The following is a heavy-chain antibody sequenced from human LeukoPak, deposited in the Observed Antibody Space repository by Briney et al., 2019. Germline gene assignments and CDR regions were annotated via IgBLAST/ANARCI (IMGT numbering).Heavy chain of an antibody. Sequence: ASVKVSCRASGYTFIGFYMHWVGQAPGQGLEWMGWINSNSGGTNYAQKFQGRVTMTRDTSSSTAYMELSRLRFDDPAVYYCARVRSCSSTSCTFDYWGQGTLVTVSS. CDR2: INSNSGGT. CDR1: GYTFIGFY. D-gene: IGHD2-2*01. J-gene: IGHJ4*02. V-gene: IGHV1-2*02. CDR3: ARVRSCSSTSCTFDY.